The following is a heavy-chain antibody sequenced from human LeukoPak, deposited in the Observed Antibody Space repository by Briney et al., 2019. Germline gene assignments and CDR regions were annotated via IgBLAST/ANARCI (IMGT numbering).Heavy chain of an antibody. V-gene: IGHV4-59*08. CDR2: IYYSGST. Sequence: SETLSLTCTVSGGSISSYYWSWIRQPSGKGLEWIGYIYYSGSTNYNPSLKSRVAISVDTSKNQFSLKLSSVTAADTAVYYCARHYFRGRGGMDVWGQGTTVTVSS. CDR1: GGSISSYY. J-gene: IGHJ6*02. CDR3: ARHYFRGRGGMDV. D-gene: IGHD3-9*01.